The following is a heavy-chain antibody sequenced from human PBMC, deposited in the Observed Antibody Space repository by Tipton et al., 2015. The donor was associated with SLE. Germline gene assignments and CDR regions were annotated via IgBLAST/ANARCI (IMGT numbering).Heavy chain of an antibody. V-gene: IGHV4-59*01. CDR1: GGSISSYY. D-gene: IGHD6-13*01. J-gene: IGHJ6*03. CDR3: ARDSRIAAAGYYYYYYMDV. Sequence: LRLSCTVSGGSISSYYWSWIRQPPGKGLEWIGYIYYSGSTNYNPSLKSRVTISVDTSKNQFSLKLSSVTAADTAVYYCARDSRIAAAGYYYYYYMDVWGKGTTVTVSS. CDR2: IYYSGST.